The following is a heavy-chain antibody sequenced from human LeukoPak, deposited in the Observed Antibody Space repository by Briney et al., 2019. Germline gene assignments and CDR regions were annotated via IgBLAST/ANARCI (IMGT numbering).Heavy chain of an antibody. CDR2: MNPNSGNT. CDR1: GYTFTSYD. Sequence: ASVKVSCKASGYTFTSYDINWLRPATGQGLEWMGWMNPNSGNTGYAQKFQGRVTMTRNTSMSTAYMELSSLRSEDTAVYYCAIRTPVDIVATLGERVKKGLDYWGQGTLVTVSS. D-gene: IGHD5-12*01. CDR3: AIRTPVDIVATLGERVKKGLDY. J-gene: IGHJ4*02. V-gene: IGHV1-8*01.